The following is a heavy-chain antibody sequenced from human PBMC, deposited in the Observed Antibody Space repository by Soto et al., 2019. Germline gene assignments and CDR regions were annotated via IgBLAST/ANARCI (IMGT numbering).Heavy chain of an antibody. D-gene: IGHD4-4*01. Sequence: EVQLLESGGGLVQPGGSLRLSCATSASSFTEYAMGWVRQAPGKGLEWVSAISGSGKNTFYADSVKGRFAISIDKSKKTLSLHMSSLRVDDTATYYCPTDPHFSDDSPYYSSRWFDSWGQGTVVTVSS. J-gene: IGHJ5*01. V-gene: IGHV3-23*01. CDR1: ASSFTEYA. CDR3: PTDPHFSDDSPYYSSRWFDS. CDR2: ISGSGKNT.